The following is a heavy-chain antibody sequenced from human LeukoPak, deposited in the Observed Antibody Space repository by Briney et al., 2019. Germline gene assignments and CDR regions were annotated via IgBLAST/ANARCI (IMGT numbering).Heavy chain of an antibody. V-gene: IGHV4-34*01. J-gene: IGHJ4*02. CDR3: ARRVEMATMVAPGFDY. CDR1: GGSFSGYY. Sequence: SETLSLTCAVYGGSFSGYYWSWIRQPPGKGLEWIGEINHSGSTNYNPSLKSRVTISVDTSKNQFSLKLSSVTAADTAVYYCARRVEMATMVAPGFDYWGQGTLVTVSS. CDR2: INHSGST. D-gene: IGHD5-24*01.